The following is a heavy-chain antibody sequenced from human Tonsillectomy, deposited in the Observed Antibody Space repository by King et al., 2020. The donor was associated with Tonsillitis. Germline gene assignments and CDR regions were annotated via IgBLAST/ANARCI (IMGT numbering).Heavy chain of an antibody. D-gene: IGHD1-26*01. V-gene: IGHV4-31*03. CDR2: IYFCGDT. CDR1: GGSISSDGYF. CDR3: ARGGSHYGLDV. J-gene: IGHJ6*02. Sequence: QLQESGPGLVKPSQTLSLTCTVSGGSISSDGYFWSWIRQHPGKGLEWIGYIYFCGDTYYNPSLKSRVIISVDTSKNQFSLKLNSVTAAATAVYYCARGGSHYGLDVWGQGTTVIVSS.